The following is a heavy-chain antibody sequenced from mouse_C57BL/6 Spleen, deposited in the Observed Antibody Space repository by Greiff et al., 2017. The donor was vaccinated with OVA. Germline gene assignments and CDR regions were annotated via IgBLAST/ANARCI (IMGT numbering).Heavy chain of an antibody. Sequence: VQLQQPGTELVKPGASVKLSCKASGYTFTSYWMHWVKQRPGQGLEWIGNINPSNGGTNYNEKFKSKATLTVDKSSSTAYMQLSSLTSEDSAVYDCARCTVVAEGLDYWGQGTTLTVSS. J-gene: IGHJ2*01. D-gene: IGHD1-1*01. CDR3: ARCTVVAEGLDY. V-gene: IGHV1-53*01. CDR1: GYTFTSYW. CDR2: INPSNGGT.